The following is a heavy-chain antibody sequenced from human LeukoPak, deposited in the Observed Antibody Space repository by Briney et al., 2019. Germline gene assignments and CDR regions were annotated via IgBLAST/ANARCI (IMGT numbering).Heavy chain of an antibody. CDR3: ARDHSRTYRYYGMDV. J-gene: IGHJ6*02. D-gene: IGHD1-1*01. CDR1: GFTFSSYG. CDR2: IWYDGSNK. Sequence: GGSLRLSCAASGFTFSSYGMHWVRQAPGKGLEWVAVIWYDGSNKYYADSVKGRFTISRDNSKNTLYLQMNSLRAEDTAVYYCARDHSRTYRYYGMDVWGQGTTVTVSS. V-gene: IGHV3-33*01.